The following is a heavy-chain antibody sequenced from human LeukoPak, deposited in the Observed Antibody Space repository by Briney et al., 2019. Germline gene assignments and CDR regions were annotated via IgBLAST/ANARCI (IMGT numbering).Heavy chain of an antibody. CDR1: GFTFSSYW. J-gene: IGHJ4*02. CDR2: INSDGSST. CDR3: AREFYCTSAGCHDY. D-gene: IGHD2-2*01. Sequence: GGSLRLSCAASGFTFSSYWMHWVRQAPGKGLVWVSRINSDGSSTTHADSVKGRFTISRDNAKNTLYLQMNSLRAEDTAVYYCAREFYCTSAGCHDYWGQGTLVTVSS. V-gene: IGHV3-74*01.